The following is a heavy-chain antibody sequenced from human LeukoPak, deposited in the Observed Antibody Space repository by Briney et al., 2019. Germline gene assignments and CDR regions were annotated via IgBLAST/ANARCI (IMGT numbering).Heavy chain of an antibody. CDR3: ARTTEAHSWRTRYYDYYMDV. D-gene: IGHD6-13*01. CDR2: IIPIFGTA. Sequence: SVKVSCKASGGTFSSYAISWVRQAPGQGLEWMGGIIPIFGTANYAQKFQGRVTITADESTSTAYMELSSLRSEDTAVYYCARTTEAHSWRTRYYDYYMDVWGKGTTVTVSS. CDR1: GGTFSSYA. V-gene: IGHV1-69*01. J-gene: IGHJ6*03.